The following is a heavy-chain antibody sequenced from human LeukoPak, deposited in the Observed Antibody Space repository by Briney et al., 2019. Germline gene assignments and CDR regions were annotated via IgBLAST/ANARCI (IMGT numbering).Heavy chain of an antibody. D-gene: IGHD3-3*01. CDR3: AREYDFWSGYYGMDV. V-gene: IGHV1-18*01. J-gene: IGHJ6*02. CDR2: ISAYNGNT. Sequence: ASVRVSCKASGYTFTIYGISWVRQAPGQGLEWMGWISAYNGNTNYAQKLQGRVTMTTDTSTSTAYMELRSLRSDDTAVYYCAREYDFWSGYYGMDVWGQGTTVTVSS. CDR1: GYTFTIYG.